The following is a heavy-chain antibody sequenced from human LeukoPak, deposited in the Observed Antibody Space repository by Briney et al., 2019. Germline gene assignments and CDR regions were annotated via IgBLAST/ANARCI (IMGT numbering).Heavy chain of an antibody. D-gene: IGHD3-10*01. CDR2: ISSSGSTI. CDR1: GFTFSDYY. Sequence: GGSLRLSCAASGFTFSDYYMSWIRQAPGKGLEWVSYISSSGSTIYYADSVKGRFTISRDNAKNSLYLQMNSLRAEDTAVYYCARDRPITMVRGVIRWFDPWGQGTLVTVSS. CDR3: ARDRPITMVRGVIRWFDP. J-gene: IGHJ5*02. V-gene: IGHV3-11*04.